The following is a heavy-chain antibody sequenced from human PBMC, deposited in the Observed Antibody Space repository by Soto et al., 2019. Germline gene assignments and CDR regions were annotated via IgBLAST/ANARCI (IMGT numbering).Heavy chain of an antibody. CDR2: INADSGDT. CDR1: EHTSTIYY. V-gene: IGHV1-2*02. D-gene: IGHD3-9*01. J-gene: IGHJ1*01. Sequence: QAHLVQSGAEVRKPGASVKVSCQALEHTSTIYYIHWVRQVRGQGLEWMGWINADSGDTTYAEDFRGRVTVTRDTSTSTFHMELSRLRLDDTAMYFCATRDYDILTGYLHIWGQGTLSTVSS. CDR3: ATRDYDILTGYLHI.